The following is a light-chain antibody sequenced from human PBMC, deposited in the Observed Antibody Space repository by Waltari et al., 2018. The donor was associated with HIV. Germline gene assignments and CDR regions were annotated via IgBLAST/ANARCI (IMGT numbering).Light chain of an antibody. CDR2: EGN. Sequence: QSALTQPASVSGSPGQSITLSCTGTNTDVDAYNYVSWYQHHPGKAPKVMIYEGNNRPSGVSNRFSGSKSGNTASLTISGLQAEDEADYFCTSYISSSSPVFGGWTKLTVL. CDR1: NTDVDAYNY. V-gene: IGLV2-14*01. CDR3: TSYISSSSPV. J-gene: IGLJ3*02.